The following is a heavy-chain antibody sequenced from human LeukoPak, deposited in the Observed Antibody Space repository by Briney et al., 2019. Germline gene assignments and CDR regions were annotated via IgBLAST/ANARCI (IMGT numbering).Heavy chain of an antibody. V-gene: IGHV4-30-4*01. Sequence: SETLSLTCTVSGGSISSGDYYWGWHRQAPGTGRGGTGYIYYSGSTYDNPSLKSRVTISEDTSKNQFSLKLRSVTAADTAVYYCARVGNIAAAGPDYWGQGTLVTVPS. CDR2: IYYSGST. J-gene: IGHJ4*02. D-gene: IGHD6-13*01. CDR3: ARVGNIAAAGPDY. CDR1: GGSISSGDYY.